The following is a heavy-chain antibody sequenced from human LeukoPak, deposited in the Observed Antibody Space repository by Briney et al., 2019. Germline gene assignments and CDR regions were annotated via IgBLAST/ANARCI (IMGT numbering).Heavy chain of an antibody. J-gene: IGHJ4*02. CDR1: GFTFSSNW. CDR2: IKQDGSEK. D-gene: IGHD1-1*01. V-gene: IGHV3-7*01. Sequence: GGSLRLSCAASGFTFSSNWMSWVRQAPGKGLEWVANIKQDGSEKYYVDSVKGRFTISRDNAKNSLYLQMNSLRAEDTAVYYCAREDYNWKQRRGLIDYWGQGTLVTVSS. CDR3: AREDYNWKQRRGLIDY.